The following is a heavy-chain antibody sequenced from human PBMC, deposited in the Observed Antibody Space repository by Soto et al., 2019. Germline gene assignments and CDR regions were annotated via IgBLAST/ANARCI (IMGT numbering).Heavy chain of an antibody. CDR2: TSYDGSNK. V-gene: IGHV3-33*01. D-gene: IGHD3-16*01. J-gene: IGHJ4*02. Sequence: QVQLVESGGGVVQPGRSLRLSCAASGYVFNHYGLHWVRQAPGKGLEWLTLTSYDGSNKQYADSVKGRFTISRVDSKNTVYLQMNSLRVDDTAVYYCSSWGCSRSSGYYIDHWGQGTLVTVSS. CDR1: GYVFNHYG. CDR3: SSWGCSRSSGYYIDH.